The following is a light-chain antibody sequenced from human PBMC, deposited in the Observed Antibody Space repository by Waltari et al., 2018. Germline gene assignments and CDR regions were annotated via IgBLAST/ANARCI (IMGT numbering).Light chain of an antibody. J-gene: IGKJ2*01. CDR2: WAS. CDR1: PSVLYSSNNKNY. Sequence: DIVVTQSPDSLAVSLGERATINCKTSPSVLYSSNNKNYLGWYQQKPGQPPKLLIYWASTRESCCKPRVSGSCYGKEGQVAISMLQAEDVAVYYCQQYYSSPSMYTFGQGTKLEIK. V-gene: IGKV4-1*01. CDR3: QQYYSSPSMYT.